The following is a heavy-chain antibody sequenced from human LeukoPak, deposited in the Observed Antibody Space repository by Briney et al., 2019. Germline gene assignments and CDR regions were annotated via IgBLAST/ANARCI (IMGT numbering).Heavy chain of an antibody. Sequence: SKTLSLTCTVSGDSISSYLWSWIRQPPGKGLEWIGSIHYTGRTNYNPSLKSRVTISVDTTTNQFSLKLSSVTAADTAVYYCARRVIESAVISERNWFDPWGQGTLVTVSS. D-gene: IGHD3-3*02. CDR1: GDSISSYL. J-gene: IGHJ5*02. CDR3: ARRVIESAVISERNWFDP. CDR2: IHYTGRT. V-gene: IGHV4-59*08.